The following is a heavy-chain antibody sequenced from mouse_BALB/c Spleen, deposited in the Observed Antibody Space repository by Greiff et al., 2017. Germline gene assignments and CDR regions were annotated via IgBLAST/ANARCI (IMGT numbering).Heavy chain of an antibody. J-gene: IGHJ4*01. Sequence: EVQLVESGGGLVKPGGSLKLSCAASGFTFSSYTMSWVRQTPEKRLEWVATISSGGSYTYYPDSVKGRFTISRDNAKNTLYLQMSSLKSEDTAMYYCTRGELREAMDYWGQGTSVTVSS. CDR3: TRGELREAMDY. CDR1: GFTFSSYT. D-gene: IGHD1-1*01. V-gene: IGHV5-6-4*01. CDR2: ISSGGSYT.